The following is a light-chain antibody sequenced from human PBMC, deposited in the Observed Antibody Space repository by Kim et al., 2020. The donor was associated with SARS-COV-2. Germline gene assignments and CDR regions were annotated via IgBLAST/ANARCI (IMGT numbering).Light chain of an antibody. J-gene: IGKJ1*01. CDR2: KAS. Sequence: DIQMTQSPSTLSASVGDRVTITCRASQTISSWLAWYQQRPGKAPKLLIYKASSLESGVPSRFSGSGSGTEFTLTINSLQPDDSATYYCQHAGTFGQGTKVDIK. V-gene: IGKV1-5*03. CDR3: QHAGT. CDR1: QTISSW.